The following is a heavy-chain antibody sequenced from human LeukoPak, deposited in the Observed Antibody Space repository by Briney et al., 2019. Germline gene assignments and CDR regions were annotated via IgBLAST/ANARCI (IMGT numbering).Heavy chain of an antibody. J-gene: IGHJ4*02. V-gene: IGHV4-61*02. CDR3: ARVSVAATNSFDY. Sequence: SQTLSLXCTVSGGSIISGSYYWSWIRQPAAKGLEWIGRIYASGSANCNPSLKSRVTMSVDTSKNQFSLKLSPVTAADTAVYYCARVSVAATNSFDYWGQGTLVTVSS. CDR2: IYASGSA. D-gene: IGHD1-26*01. CDR1: GGSIISGSYY.